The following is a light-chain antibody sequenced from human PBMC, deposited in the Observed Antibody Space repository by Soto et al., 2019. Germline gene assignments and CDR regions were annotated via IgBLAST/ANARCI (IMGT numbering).Light chain of an antibody. J-gene: IGKJ4*01. Sequence: EIVLTQSPGTLSLSPGERATLSCRASQSVSSSYLAWYQQKAGQPPRRLIYGASSRATGTPDRFSGSGSGTDFTLTISGLEPEDFAVYYCQQYGTSPLTFGGGTKVDIK. CDR1: QSVSSSY. CDR2: GAS. CDR3: QQYGTSPLT. V-gene: IGKV3-20*01.